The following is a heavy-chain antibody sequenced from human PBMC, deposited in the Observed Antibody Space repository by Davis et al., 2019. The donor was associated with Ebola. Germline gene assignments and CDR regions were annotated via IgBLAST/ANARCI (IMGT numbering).Heavy chain of an antibody. J-gene: IGHJ4*02. CDR1: GYIFTNHW. Sequence: GESLKISCKGSGYIFTNHWVAWVRQMPGKGLEWMGIIYPGDSDTRYSPSFQGQVTISADKSINTAYLQWSSLKASDTAMYYCARPYSGWYGFDYWGQGTLVTVSS. CDR3: ARPYSGWYGFDY. V-gene: IGHV5-51*01. CDR2: IYPGDSDT. D-gene: IGHD6-13*01.